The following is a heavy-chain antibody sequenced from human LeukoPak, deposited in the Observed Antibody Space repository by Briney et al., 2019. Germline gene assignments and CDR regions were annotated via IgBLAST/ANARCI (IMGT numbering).Heavy chain of an antibody. CDR2: ISGSGGST. CDR3: AKVSDFGVVINLFDY. D-gene: IGHD3-3*01. CDR1: GFTFSSYA. V-gene: IGHV3-23*01. J-gene: IGHJ4*02. Sequence: PGGSLRLSCAASGFTFSSYAMSWVRQAPGKGLEWVSAISGSGGSTYYADSVKGRFTISRDTSKNTLYLQMNSLRAEDTAVYYCAKVSDFGVVINLFDYWGQGTLVTVSS.